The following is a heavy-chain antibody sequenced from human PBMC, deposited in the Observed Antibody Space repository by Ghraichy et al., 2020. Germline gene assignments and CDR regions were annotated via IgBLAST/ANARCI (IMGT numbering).Heavy chain of an antibody. V-gene: IGHV4-39*01. J-gene: IGHJ4*02. CDR1: GGSISSGSYY. D-gene: IGHD1-26*01. Sequence: SETLSLTCTVSGGSISSGSYYWGWIRQPPGKGLEWIGSIHYSGSTYYNPSFKSRVTISVDTSRTQFSLKLSSMTATDTAVYYCARLTGSYPDYWGQGTLVTVSS. CDR2: IHYSGST. CDR3: ARLTGSYPDY.